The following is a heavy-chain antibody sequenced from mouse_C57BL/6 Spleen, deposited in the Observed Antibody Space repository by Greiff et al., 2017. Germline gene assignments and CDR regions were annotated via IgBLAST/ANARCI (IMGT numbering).Heavy chain of an antibody. CDR3: ARSYYGSYVGY. CDR1: GYTFTSYW. D-gene: IGHD1-1*01. Sequence: QVQLQQPGAELVLPGASVKLSCKASGYTFTSYWMHWVKQRPGQGLEWIGEIDPSDSYTNYNQKFKGKSTLTVDKSSRTAYMQLSSLTSEDSAVYYCARSYYGSYVGYWGQGTTLTVSS. J-gene: IGHJ2*01. V-gene: IGHV1-69*01. CDR2: IDPSDSYT.